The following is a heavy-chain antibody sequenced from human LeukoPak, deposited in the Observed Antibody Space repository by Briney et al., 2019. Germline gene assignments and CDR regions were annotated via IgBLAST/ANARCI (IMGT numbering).Heavy chain of an antibody. V-gene: IGHV1-2*02. D-gene: IGHD6-13*01. J-gene: IGHJ5*02. CDR1: GYTFTGYY. Sequence: ASVKVSCKASGYTFTGYYMHWVRQAPGQGLEWMGWINPNSGGTNYAQKFQGRVTMTRDTSISTAYMELSRLRSDDTAVYYCARATPGIAAAGMGKAGGNWFDPWGQGTLVTVSS. CDR3: ARATPGIAAAGMGKAGGNWFDP. CDR2: INPNSGGT.